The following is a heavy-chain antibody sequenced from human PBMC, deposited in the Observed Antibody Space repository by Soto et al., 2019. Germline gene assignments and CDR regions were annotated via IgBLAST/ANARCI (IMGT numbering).Heavy chain of an antibody. CDR3: ARGDPLLWFGEKVYYGMDV. Sequence: QVQLQESGPGLVKPSETLSLTCTVSGGSISSYYWSWIRQPPGKGLEWIGYIYYSGSTNYNPSLKSRVTISVDMSKNQFSLKLSSVTAADTAVYYCARGDPLLWFGEKVYYGMDVWGQGTTVTVSS. V-gene: IGHV4-59*01. CDR1: GGSISSYY. D-gene: IGHD3-10*01. CDR2: IYYSGST. J-gene: IGHJ6*02.